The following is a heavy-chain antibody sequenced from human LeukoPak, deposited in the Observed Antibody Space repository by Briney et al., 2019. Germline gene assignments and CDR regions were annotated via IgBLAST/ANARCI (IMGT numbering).Heavy chain of an antibody. Sequence: SETLSLTCADSGGSFSGYYWSWIRQPPGKGLEWIGEINHSGSTTYNTPIKSRVTKSVDTSKNQFSLKLSSVTAADTAVYDCARMRHYYGSGSYFRRTDNEFDYWGQGTLVTVSS. CDR2: INHSGST. J-gene: IGHJ4*02. V-gene: IGHV4-34*01. CDR1: GGSFSGYY. D-gene: IGHD3-10*01. CDR3: ARMRHYYGSGSYFRRTDNEFDY.